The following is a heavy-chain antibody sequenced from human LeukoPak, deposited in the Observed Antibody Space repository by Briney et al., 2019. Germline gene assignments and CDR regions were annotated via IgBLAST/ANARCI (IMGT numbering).Heavy chain of an antibody. CDR1: GFTFSSYA. CDR2: ISYDGSNK. D-gene: IGHD3-10*01. Sequence: GGSLRLSCAASGFTFSSYAMHWVRQAPGKGLEWVAVISYDGSNKYYADSVKGRFTISRDNSKNTLYLQMNSLRAEDTAVYYCARDQELLWFGELLSYYYYGMDVWGQGTTVTVSS. J-gene: IGHJ6*02. CDR3: ARDQELLWFGELLSYYYYGMDV. V-gene: IGHV3-30-3*01.